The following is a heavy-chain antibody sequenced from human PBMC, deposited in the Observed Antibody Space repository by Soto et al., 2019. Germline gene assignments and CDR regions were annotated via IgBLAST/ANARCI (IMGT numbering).Heavy chain of an antibody. CDR1: GYSFTSYW. J-gene: IGHJ6*02. Sequence: PGESLKISFKGSGYSFTSYWIGWVRQMPGKGLEWMGIIYPGDSDTRYSPSFQGQVTISADKSISTAYLQWSSLKASDTAMYYCARAPHYDFWSGYIRGYYYYGMDVWGQGTTVTVS. CDR3: ARAPHYDFWSGYIRGYYYYGMDV. V-gene: IGHV5-51*01. D-gene: IGHD3-3*01. CDR2: IYPGDSDT.